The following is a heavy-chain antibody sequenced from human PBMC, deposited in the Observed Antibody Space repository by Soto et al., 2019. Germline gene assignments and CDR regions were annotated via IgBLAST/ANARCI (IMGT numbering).Heavy chain of an antibody. CDR2: FDPEDGET. J-gene: IGHJ3*02. Sequence: ASVKVSCKVSGYTLTELSMHWVRQAPGKGVEWMGGFDPEDGETIYAQKFQGRVTMTEDTSTDTAYMELSSLRSEDTAVYYCATGSVVVVPAATRRAFDIWGQGTMVTVSS. V-gene: IGHV1-24*01. D-gene: IGHD2-2*01. CDR1: GYTLTELS. CDR3: ATGSVVVVPAATRRAFDI.